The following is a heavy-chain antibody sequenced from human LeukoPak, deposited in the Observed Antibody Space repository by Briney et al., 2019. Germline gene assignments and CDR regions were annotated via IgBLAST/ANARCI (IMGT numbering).Heavy chain of an antibody. J-gene: IGHJ5*02. D-gene: IGHD6-13*01. CDR3: AREQTSSSWYSDWFDP. CDR2: IYYSGST. V-gene: IGHV4-59*01. Sequence: ASETLSLTCDVSGVSITSYYWSWIRQPPGKGLEWIGYIYYSGSTHYNPSLKSRVTISVDTSKNQFSLKLSSVTAADTAVYYCAREQTSSSWYSDWFDPWGQGTLVTVSS. CDR1: GVSITSYY.